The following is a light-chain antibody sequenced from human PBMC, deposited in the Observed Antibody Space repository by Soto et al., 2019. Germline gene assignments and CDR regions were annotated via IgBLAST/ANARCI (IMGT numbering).Light chain of an antibody. CDR2: DVS. CDR3: SSYRTSNTRQIV. CDR1: SSDVGGYNY. J-gene: IGLJ1*01. Sequence: QSVLNQPASVSGSPGQSITISCTGTSSDVGGYNYVSWYQHHPGKAPKLMIYDVSNRPSGVSNRFSGSKSGNTASLSISGLQPEDEADYYCSSYRTSNTRQIVCGTGTKVIVL. V-gene: IGLV2-14*03.